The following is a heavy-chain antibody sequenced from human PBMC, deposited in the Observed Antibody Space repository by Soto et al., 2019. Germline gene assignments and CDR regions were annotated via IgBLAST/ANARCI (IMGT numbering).Heavy chain of an antibody. CDR3: ARDHPHSYGIYYFAY. D-gene: IGHD5-18*01. J-gene: IGHJ4*02. Sequence: QVQLQESGPGLVKPSETLSLTCTVSGGSISNYYWSWIRQPPGKGLEWIGYIYSSGSTNYNPSLKSRVTISADTSKNHVSLKLTSVTAADTAVYYCARDHPHSYGIYYFAYWGQGTLVTVSS. CDR2: IYSSGST. CDR1: GGSISNYY. V-gene: IGHV4-59*01.